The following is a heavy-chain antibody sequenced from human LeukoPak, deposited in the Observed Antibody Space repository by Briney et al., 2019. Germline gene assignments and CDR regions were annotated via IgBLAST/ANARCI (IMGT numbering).Heavy chain of an antibody. CDR2: IRYDGNNK. Sequence: GGSLRLSCAATGFTFRSYGMHWVRQAPGKGLEWVAFIRYDGNNKYYADSVKGRFTISRDNSKNTVYLQMNSLRAEDTAVYYCAKDPTHFRVWDDYDNTRLNYWGQGTLVTVSS. D-gene: IGHD3-22*01. J-gene: IGHJ4*02. CDR3: AKDPTHFRVWDDYDNTRLNY. CDR1: GFTFRSYG. V-gene: IGHV3-30*02.